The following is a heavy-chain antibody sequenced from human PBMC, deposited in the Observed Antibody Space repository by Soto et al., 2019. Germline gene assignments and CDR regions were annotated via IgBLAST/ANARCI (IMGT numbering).Heavy chain of an antibody. CDR2: ISGSGGST. D-gene: IGHD3-3*01. Sequence: VGSLRLSCAASGGTCSSYAMSWVRQATGKGLEWVSAISGSGGSTYYADSVKGRFTISRDNSKNTLYLRMNSLRAEDTAVYYCAKGVEKYYDFWSGYYSLDPWGQGTLVTVSS. CDR1: GGTCSSYA. J-gene: IGHJ5*02. V-gene: IGHV3-23*01. CDR3: AKGVEKYYDFWSGYYSLDP.